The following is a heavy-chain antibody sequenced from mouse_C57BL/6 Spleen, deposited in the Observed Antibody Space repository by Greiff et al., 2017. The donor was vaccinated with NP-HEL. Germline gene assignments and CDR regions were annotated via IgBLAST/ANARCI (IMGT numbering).Heavy chain of an antibody. CDR1: GYTFTNYW. Sequence: QVQLQQSGAELVRPGTSVKMSCKASGYTFTNYWIGWAKQRPGHGLEWIGDIYPGGGYTNYNEKFKGKATLTVDTSSSTAYMQLSRLTSEDSAIDYCARSGYGSANYAEDFGDRGNAATVTA. CDR2: IYPGGGYT. D-gene: IGHD1-1*01. CDR3: ARSGYGSANYAEDF. J-gene: IGHJ4*01. V-gene: IGHV1-63*01.